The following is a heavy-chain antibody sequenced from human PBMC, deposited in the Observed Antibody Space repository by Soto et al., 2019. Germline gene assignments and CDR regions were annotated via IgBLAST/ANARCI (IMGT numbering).Heavy chain of an antibody. CDR3: ARERSGIHDH. V-gene: IGHV3-64*01. Sequence: EVQLVESGGGLVQPGGSLRLSCAASGFTFSHHVIHWVRQAPGKGLEYVSAIGGDGTTTSYSNSVKGRFTISRDNSKNTVYLQMGSLGAEDMAVYYCARERSGIHDHWGQGTLVTVSS. J-gene: IGHJ5*02. CDR1: GFTFSHHV. CDR2: IGGDGTTT. D-gene: IGHD2-15*01.